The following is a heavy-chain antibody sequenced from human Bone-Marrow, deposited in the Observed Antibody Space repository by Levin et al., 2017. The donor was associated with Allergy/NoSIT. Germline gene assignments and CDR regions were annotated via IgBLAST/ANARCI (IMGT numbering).Heavy chain of an antibody. J-gene: IGHJ6*02. V-gene: IGHV1-2*02. Sequence: ASVKVSCKASGYTFTGYYMHWVRQAPGQGLEWMGWINPNSGGTNYAQKFQGRVTMTRDTSISTAYMELSRLRSDDTAVYYCRAAAGTRYYYGMDVWGQGTTVTVSS. D-gene: IGHD6-13*01. CDR1: GYTFTGYY. CDR2: INPNSGGT. CDR3: RAAAGTRYYYGMDV.